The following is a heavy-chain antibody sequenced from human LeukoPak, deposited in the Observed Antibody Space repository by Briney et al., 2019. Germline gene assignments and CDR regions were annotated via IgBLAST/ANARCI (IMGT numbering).Heavy chain of an antibody. V-gene: IGHV4-4*07. J-gene: IGHJ6*03. Sequence: PSETLSLTCTVSGGSISSYYWSWIRQPAGKGLEWIGRIYTSGSTNYNPSLKSRVTMSVDTSKNQFSLKLSSVTAADTAVYYCARAQRMTTVFDYYYYMDVWGKGTTVTVSS. CDR1: GGSISSYY. CDR2: IYTSGST. D-gene: IGHD4-17*01. CDR3: ARAQRMTTVFDYYYYMDV.